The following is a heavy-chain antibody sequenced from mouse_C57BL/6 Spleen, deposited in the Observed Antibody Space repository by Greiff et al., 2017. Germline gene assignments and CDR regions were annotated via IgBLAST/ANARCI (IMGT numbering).Heavy chain of an antibody. Sequence: QVQLKQSGPGLVAPSQSLSITCTVSGFSLTSYAISWVRQPPGKGLEWLGVIWTGGGTNYNSALKSRLSISKANSKSQVILKMNSRQTDDTARYYCATNYYGSSYDWYFDVWGTGTTVTVSS. D-gene: IGHD1-1*01. CDR3: ATNYYGSSYDWYFDV. J-gene: IGHJ1*03. CDR2: IWTGGGT. CDR1: GFSLTSYA. V-gene: IGHV2-9-1*01.